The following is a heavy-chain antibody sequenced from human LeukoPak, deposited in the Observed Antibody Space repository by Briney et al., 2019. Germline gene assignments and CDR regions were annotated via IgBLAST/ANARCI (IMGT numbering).Heavy chain of an antibody. CDR3: ASITMVRGVTD. J-gene: IGHJ4*02. V-gene: IGHV4-39*07. CDR2: IYYSGST. CDR1: GGSINSRSYY. D-gene: IGHD3-10*01. Sequence: SQTLSLTCTVSGGSINSRSYYWGWIRQPPGKGLEWIGSIYYSGSTYYNPSLKSRVTISVDTSKNQFSLKLSSVTAADTAVYYCASITMVRGVTDWGQGTLVTVSS.